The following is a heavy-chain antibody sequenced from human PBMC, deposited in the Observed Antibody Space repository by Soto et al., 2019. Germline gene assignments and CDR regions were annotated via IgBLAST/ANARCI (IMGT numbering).Heavy chain of an antibody. D-gene: IGHD3-16*01. CDR2: MSDDGSKK. CDR3: AKELRETGGYYFDC. V-gene: IGHV3-30*18. J-gene: IGHJ4*02. CDR1: GFSFSKYG. Sequence: QVQLVESGGGVVQPGRSLRLSCAASGFSFSKYGMHWVRQAPGKGLEWVAEMSDDGSKKYYGDSVKGRFTISRDNSKITLYLLMDSLRPEDTAMYYCAKELRETGGYYFDCWGQGTLVTVSS.